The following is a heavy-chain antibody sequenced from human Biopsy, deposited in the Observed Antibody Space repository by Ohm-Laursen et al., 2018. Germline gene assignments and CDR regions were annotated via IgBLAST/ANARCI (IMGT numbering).Heavy chain of an antibody. CDR2: IYYSGST. J-gene: IGHJ3*02. Sequence: SQTLSLTCTVSGGSIGSFFWSWIRQPPGKGLEWIGYIYYSGSTNYNPSLRSRVTISVDTSRNQFSLKLSSVTAADTAVYYCAGRPWPNAFDIWGQGTMVTVSS. CDR3: AGRPWPNAFDI. D-gene: IGHD5-12*01. CDR1: GGSIGSFF. V-gene: IGHV4-59*01.